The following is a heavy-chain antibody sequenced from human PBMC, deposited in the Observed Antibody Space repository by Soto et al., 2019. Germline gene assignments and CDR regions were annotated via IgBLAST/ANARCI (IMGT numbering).Heavy chain of an antibody. CDR3: AKDGDFGEDGPAEYFEH. CDR2: TTGSGANK. V-gene: IGHV3-23*01. J-gene: IGHJ1*01. CDR1: GFTFKNYG. D-gene: IGHD4-17*01. Sequence: EVNLLESGGGLVQPGESLRISCVGSGFTFKNYGTTWVRQAPGKGLEWVSGTTGSGANKHYADSVRGRFTISRDNSKKTLYLEMKSLRVEDTAVYYCAKDGDFGEDGPAEYFEHGGQGTLVTVSS.